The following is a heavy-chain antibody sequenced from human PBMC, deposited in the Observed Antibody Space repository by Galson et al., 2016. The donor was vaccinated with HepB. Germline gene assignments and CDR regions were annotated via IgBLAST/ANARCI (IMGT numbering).Heavy chain of an antibody. V-gene: IGHV5-51*01. D-gene: IGHD3-3*01. CDR2: IYPGDSDT. CDR1: GYSFTSYW. CDR3: ARQEGEGLLRLTSRYGMDV. J-gene: IGHJ6*04. Sequence: QSGAEVKKTGESLKISCKGSGYSFTSYWIGWVRQMPGKGLEWMGIIYPGDSDTRYSPSFQGHVSISADKSMSTAYLQWSSLKASYTAIYYCARQEGEGLLRLTSRYGMDVWGTGTTVTVSS.